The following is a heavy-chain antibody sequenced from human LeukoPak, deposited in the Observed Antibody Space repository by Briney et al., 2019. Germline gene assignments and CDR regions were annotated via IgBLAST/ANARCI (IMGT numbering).Heavy chain of an antibody. Sequence: GGSLRLSCAASGFTFSSYGMHWVRQAPGKGLEWVAVIWYDGSNKYYADSVKGRLTISRDNSKNTLYLQMNSLRAEDTAVYYCAKDRVPAAIGPIDYWGQGTLVTVSS. CDR1: GFTFSSYG. V-gene: IGHV3-33*06. CDR2: IWYDGSNK. CDR3: AKDRVPAAIGPIDY. D-gene: IGHD2-2*02. J-gene: IGHJ4*02.